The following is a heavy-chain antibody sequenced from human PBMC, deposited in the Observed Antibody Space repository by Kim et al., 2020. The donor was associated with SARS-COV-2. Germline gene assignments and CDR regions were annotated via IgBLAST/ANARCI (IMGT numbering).Heavy chain of an antibody. J-gene: IGHJ4*02. CDR3: ARDGTTRNGGYYFDY. Sequence: QKVQGRVTMTRDASASTGYMELGSLRSEDTAVYYCARDGTTRNGGYYFDYWGQGALVTVSS. D-gene: IGHD1-1*01. V-gene: IGHV1-3*01.